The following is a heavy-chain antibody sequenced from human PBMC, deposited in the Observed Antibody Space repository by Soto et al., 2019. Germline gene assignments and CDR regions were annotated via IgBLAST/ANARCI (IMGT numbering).Heavy chain of an antibody. D-gene: IGHD1-26*01. V-gene: IGHV3-49*03. CDR3: NRGISGSFTTLDY. J-gene: IGHJ4*02. CDR1: GFTFSDYA. Sequence: GGSLRLSCTASGFTFSDYAMTWFRQAPGKGLEWVGFIRSETYGGTTEYAASVKGRFSILRDDSKSIAYLQMNSLKTEDTALYYCNRGISGSFTTLDYWGQGTQVTV. CDR2: IRSETYGGTT.